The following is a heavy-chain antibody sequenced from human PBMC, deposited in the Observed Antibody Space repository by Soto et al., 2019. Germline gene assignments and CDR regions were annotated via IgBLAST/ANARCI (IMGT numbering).Heavy chain of an antibody. CDR3: ARGRGDGYNQDWYFDL. Sequence: PSETLSLTCAVYGGSFSGYYWSWIRQPPGKGLEWIGEINNSGSTNYNPSLKSRVSISVGTSNNQFSLKLSSVTAADTAVYYCARGRGDGYNQDWYFDLWGRGTLVTVS. CDR1: GGSFSGYY. CDR2: INNSGST. V-gene: IGHV4-34*01. J-gene: IGHJ2*01. D-gene: IGHD3-10*01.